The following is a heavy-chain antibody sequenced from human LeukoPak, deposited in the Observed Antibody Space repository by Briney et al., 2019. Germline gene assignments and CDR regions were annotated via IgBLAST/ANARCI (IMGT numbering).Heavy chain of an antibody. CDR3: AKVFWNLDY. Sequence: GGSLRLSCARSGFTFNTCVMNWVRQAPGKGLEWVSAISSSGGSTYYADSVKGRFTISRDNSKNTLYLQMNSLRGEDTAEYYCAKVFWNLDYWGQGTLVTVSS. CDR2: ISSSGGST. CDR1: GFTFNTCV. V-gene: IGHV3-23*01. D-gene: IGHD1-1*01. J-gene: IGHJ4*02.